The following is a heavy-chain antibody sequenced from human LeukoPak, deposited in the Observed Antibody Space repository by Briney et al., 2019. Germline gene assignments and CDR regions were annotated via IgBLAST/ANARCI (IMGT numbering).Heavy chain of an antibody. CDR2: VKGKTDGGTT. V-gene: IGHV3-15*01. J-gene: IGHJ4*02. CDR1: GFTFTDAW. CDR3: TAGTGTSDFDH. D-gene: IGHD1-7*01. Sequence: GGSLRLSCAASGFTFTDAWMSWVRQAPGKGLEWVGRVKGKTDGGTTDYAAPVKGRFTISRDDSKNTQFLQMNSLKTEDTAVYYCTAGTGTSDFDHWGQGTLVIVSS.